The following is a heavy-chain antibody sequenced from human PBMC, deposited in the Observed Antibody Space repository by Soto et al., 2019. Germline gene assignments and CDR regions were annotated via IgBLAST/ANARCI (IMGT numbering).Heavy chain of an antibody. CDR2: IYYSGST. D-gene: IGHD1-26*01. J-gene: IGHJ4*02. Sequence: SETLSLICIVSGGSVSSSTYYWAWIRQFPGKGLEWIGSIYYSGSTYYNPSLKSRITISIDRSKNQFSLKLTSVTAADTAVYYCAPVGIGTKTVDYWGQGTLVTVSS. CDR1: GGSVSSSTYY. CDR3: APVGIGTKTVDY. V-gene: IGHV4-39*01.